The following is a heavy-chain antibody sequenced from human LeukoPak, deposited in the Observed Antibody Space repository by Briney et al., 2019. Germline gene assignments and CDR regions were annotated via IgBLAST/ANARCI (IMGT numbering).Heavy chain of an antibody. J-gene: IGHJ3*01. Sequence: PSQTLSLTCTVSGVSLSSDKYYWTWIRQRPGKGLEWIGHIYYSGSTSFNPSLKSRVPMSMDTSKSQFSLKLTSVTAADTAVYYCATPYCGAISCLDVFDVWGQGTVVTVSS. CDR3: ATPYCGAISCLDVFDV. V-gene: IGHV4-31*03. CDR2: IYYSGST. CDR1: GVSLSSDKYY. D-gene: IGHD2-21*01.